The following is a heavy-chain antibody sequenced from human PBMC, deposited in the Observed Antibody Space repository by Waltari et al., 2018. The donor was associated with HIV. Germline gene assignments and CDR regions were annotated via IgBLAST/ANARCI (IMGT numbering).Heavy chain of an antibody. CDR1: GGSISSYY. CDR3: ARDNYDSSGYYYLNYFDY. V-gene: IGHV4-59*01. CDR2: IYYSGST. Sequence: QVQLQESGPGLVKPSETLSLTCSVSGGSISSYYWSWIRQPPGKGLEWIGYIYYSGSTNYNPSLKSRVTISVDTSKNQFSLKLSSVTAADTAVYYCARDNYDSSGYYYLNYFDYWGQGTLVTVSS. D-gene: IGHD3-22*01. J-gene: IGHJ4*02.